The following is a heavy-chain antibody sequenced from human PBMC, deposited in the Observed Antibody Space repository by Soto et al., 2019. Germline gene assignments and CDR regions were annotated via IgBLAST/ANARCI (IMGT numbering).Heavy chain of an antibody. CDR1: ADTFTSYY. Sequence: GASVKVSCKAPADTFTSYYIHWVRQAPGQGLEWMGWISAYNGNTNYAQKLQGRVTMTTDTSTSTAYMELRSLRSDDTAVYYCARDFGRGGSFDIWGQGTMVTVSS. CDR3: ARDFGRGGSFDI. D-gene: IGHD2-15*01. CDR2: ISAYNGNT. V-gene: IGHV1-18*04. J-gene: IGHJ3*02.